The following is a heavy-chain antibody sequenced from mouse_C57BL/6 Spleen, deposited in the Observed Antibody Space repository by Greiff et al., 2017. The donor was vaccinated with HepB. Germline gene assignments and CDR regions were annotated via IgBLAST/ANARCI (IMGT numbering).Heavy chain of an antibody. Sequence: QVQLQQPGAELVKPGASVKLSCKASGYTFTSYWMQWVKQRPGQGLEWIGEMDPSDSYTNYNQKFKGKATLTVDTSTSTAYMQLSSQTSEDSAVYYCEGMRSLDDAYLSGYFDYWGQGTTLTVSS. CDR3: EGMRSLDDAYLSGYFDY. V-gene: IGHV1-50*01. CDR2: MDPSDSYT. D-gene: IGHD2-3*01. CDR1: GYTFTSYW. J-gene: IGHJ2*01.